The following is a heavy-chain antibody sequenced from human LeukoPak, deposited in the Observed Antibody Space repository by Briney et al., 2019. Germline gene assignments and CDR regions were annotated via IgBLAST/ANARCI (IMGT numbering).Heavy chain of an antibody. Sequence: MPSETLSLTCTVSGGSVSSDNSYWNWIRQPAGKGLEWIGRIYADGSSTYNPSLRSRVTISVDSSKNQFSLRLTSMTAADTAVYYCARGYYYRGWGQGTLVTVSS. CDR3: ARGYYYRG. V-gene: IGHV4-61*02. J-gene: IGHJ4*02. D-gene: IGHD3-10*01. CDR2: IYADGSS. CDR1: GGSVSSDNSY.